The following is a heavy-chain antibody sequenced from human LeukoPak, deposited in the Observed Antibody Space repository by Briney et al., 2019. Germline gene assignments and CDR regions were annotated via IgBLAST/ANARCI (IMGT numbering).Heavy chain of an antibody. CDR1: GDTFPNYW. CDR3: ARLYYGSGRHF. J-gene: IGHJ4*02. CDR2: IYPGDSDT. V-gene: IGHV5-51*01. Sequence: GESLKISCKDSGDTFPNYWIGWVRQMPGKGLEWMGIIYPGDSDTRYSPSFQGQVTISVGKSISTAYLQWSSLKASDTAMYYCARLYYGSGRHFWGQGTLVTVSS. D-gene: IGHD3-10*01.